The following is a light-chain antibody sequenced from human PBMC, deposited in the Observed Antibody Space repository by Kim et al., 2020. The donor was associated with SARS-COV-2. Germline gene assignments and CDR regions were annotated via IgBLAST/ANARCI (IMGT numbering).Light chain of an antibody. CDR2: APS. CDR1: QPIGSW. V-gene: IGKV1-12*01. J-gene: IGKJ5*01. Sequence: ASVGDRVTITCRTSQPIGSWLAWYQQKPGKAPKLLLYAPSSLQSGAPSRCSGGGSGTDFTLTISSLQSEDFATYYCLQANSFPMTFGQGTRLEIK. CDR3: LQANSFPMT.